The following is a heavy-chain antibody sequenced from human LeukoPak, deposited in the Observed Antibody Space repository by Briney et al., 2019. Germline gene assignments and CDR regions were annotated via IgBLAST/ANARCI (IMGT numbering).Heavy chain of an antibody. D-gene: IGHD5-24*01. V-gene: IGHV3-48*03. J-gene: IGHJ4*02. Sequence: GGSLRLSCAASGFTFSDHGMQWVRQAPGKGLEWVSFISSSGSTISYADSVKGRFTISRDNAKNSLYPQMNSLRGEDTALYYCARDRREDRFDYWGQGTLVTVSS. CDR2: ISSSGSTI. CDR1: GFTFSDHG. CDR3: ARDRREDRFDY.